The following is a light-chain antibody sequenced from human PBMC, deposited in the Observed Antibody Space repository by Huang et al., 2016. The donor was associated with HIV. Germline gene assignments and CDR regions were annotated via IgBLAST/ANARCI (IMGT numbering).Light chain of an antibody. CDR3: QKYDSAPYT. CDR2: GAS. CDR1: QGVITY. Sequence: DVQMTHSPSSLSTSVGDRVSITCRASQGVITYLAWYQQKPGKAPKLLIYGASTFEAGVPVRFSGSGSGTDFTLTISSLQPEDVAIYFCQKYDSAPYTFGQGTKVDIK. J-gene: IGKJ2*01. V-gene: IGKV1-27*01.